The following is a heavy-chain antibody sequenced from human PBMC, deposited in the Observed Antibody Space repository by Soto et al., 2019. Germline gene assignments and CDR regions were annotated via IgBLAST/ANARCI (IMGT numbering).Heavy chain of an antibody. J-gene: IGHJ3*02. CDR3: TRVVTRSSDAFDI. CDR2: IRSKAYGGTT. V-gene: IGHV3-49*03. D-gene: IGHD6-6*01. Sequence: GVSLRLSCTASGFTFGDYAMSWFRQAPGKGLEWVGFIRSKAYGGTTEYAASVKGRFTISRDDSKSIAYLQMNSLKTEDTAVYYCTRVVTRSSDAFDIWGQGTMVTVSS. CDR1: GFTFGDYA.